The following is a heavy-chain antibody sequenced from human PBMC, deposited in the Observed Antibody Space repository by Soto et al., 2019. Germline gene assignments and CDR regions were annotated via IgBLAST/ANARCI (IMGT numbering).Heavy chain of an antibody. Sequence: ASVKVSCKASGYTFTSYDINWVRQATGQGLEWMGWMNPNSGNTGYAQKFQGRVTMTRNTSISTAYMELSSLRSEDTAVYYCARSDDYIWGSYRSGDYWGQGTLVTVSS. D-gene: IGHD3-16*02. J-gene: IGHJ4*02. CDR2: MNPNSGNT. V-gene: IGHV1-8*01. CDR3: ARSDDYIWGSYRSGDY. CDR1: GYTFTSYD.